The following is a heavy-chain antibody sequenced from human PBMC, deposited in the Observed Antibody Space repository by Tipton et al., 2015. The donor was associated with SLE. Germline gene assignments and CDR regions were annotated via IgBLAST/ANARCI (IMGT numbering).Heavy chain of an antibody. CDR1: GYTFTGYY. V-gene: IGHV1-2*02. D-gene: IGHD4-17*01. J-gene: IGHJ3*02. Sequence: QVQLVQSGAEVKKPGASVKVSCKASGYTFTGYYMHWVRQAPGQGLEWMGWINPNSGGTNYAQKFQGRVTMTTDTSTSTAYMELRSLRSDDTAGYYCARVPNPTVTKGGAFDIWGQGTMVTVSS. CDR3: ARVPNPTVTKGGAFDI. CDR2: INPNSGGT.